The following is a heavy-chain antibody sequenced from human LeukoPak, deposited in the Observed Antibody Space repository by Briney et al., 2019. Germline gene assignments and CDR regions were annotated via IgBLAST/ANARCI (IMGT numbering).Heavy chain of an antibody. D-gene: IGHD3-22*01. CDR2: INWNSGST. CDR1: GFTFNGYG. Sequence: GGSLRLSCAASGFTFNGYGMSWVRHAPRKGLEWVSGINWNSGSTGYADSVKGRFTISRDNAKNSLYLQMNSLRAEDTALYYCARNFGGGDSSGPYSWGQGTQVTVSS. J-gene: IGHJ4*02. V-gene: IGHV3-20*04. CDR3: ARNFGGGDSSGPYS.